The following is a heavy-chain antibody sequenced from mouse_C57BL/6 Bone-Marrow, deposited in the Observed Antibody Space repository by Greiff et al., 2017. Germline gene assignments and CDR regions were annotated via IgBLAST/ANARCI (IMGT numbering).Heavy chain of an antibody. D-gene: IGHD2-12*01. CDR2: ISSGGDYI. J-gene: IGHJ1*03. CDR3: GGFTTKGYWYFDV. Sequence: EVMLVESGEGLVKPGGSLKLSCAASGFTFSSYAMSWVRQTPEKRLEWVAYISSGGDYIYYADTVKGRFTISRDNARNTLYLQMSSLKSEDTAMYYCGGFTTKGYWYFDVWGTGTTVTVSS. V-gene: IGHV5S21*01. CDR1: GFTFSSYA.